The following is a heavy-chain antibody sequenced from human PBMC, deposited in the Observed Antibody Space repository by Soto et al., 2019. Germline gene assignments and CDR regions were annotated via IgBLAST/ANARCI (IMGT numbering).Heavy chain of an antibody. J-gene: IGHJ4*02. V-gene: IGHV4-34*01. CDR1: SGSFSGYY. CDR3: ARAPKVSGSSQTRPDF. CDR2: LSQSGNT. Sequence: SETLSLTCSIYSGSFSGYYWSWSRQPPGKGLVWIGELSQSGNTNYSPSLKSRISISIDTSKKQFSLNLASVSAADTAVYYCARAPKVSGSSQTRPDFWGQGTLVTVSS. D-gene: IGHD6-6*01.